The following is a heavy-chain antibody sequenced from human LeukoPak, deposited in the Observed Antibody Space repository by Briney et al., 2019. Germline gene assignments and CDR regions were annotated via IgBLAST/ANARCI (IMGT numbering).Heavy chain of an antibody. D-gene: IGHD2-2*01. CDR1: GFTFSSYA. CDR2: ISGSGGST. V-gene: IGHV3-23*01. J-gene: IGHJ1*01. Sequence: PGGSLRLSCAASGFTFSSYAMSWVRQAPGKGLEWVSAISGSGGSTYYADSVKGRFTISRDNSKNTLYLQMNSLRAEDTAVYYCAKDDVVVPAAMWSEYFQHWGQGTLVTVSS. CDR3: AKDDVVVPAAMWSEYFQH.